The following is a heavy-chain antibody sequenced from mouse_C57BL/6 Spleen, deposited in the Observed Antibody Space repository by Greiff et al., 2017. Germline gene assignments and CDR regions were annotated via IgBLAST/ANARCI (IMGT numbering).Heavy chain of an antibody. Sequence: VKLQQSGAELVKPGASVKLSCKASGYTFTEYTIHWVKQRSGQGLEWIGWFYPGSGSIKYNEKFKDKATLTADKSSSTVYMELSRLTSEDSAVYFCARPQGGLYYGSSYAMDYWGQGTSVTVSS. D-gene: IGHD1-1*01. CDR3: ARPQGGLYYGSSYAMDY. CDR1: GYTFTEYT. J-gene: IGHJ4*01. CDR2: FYPGSGSI. V-gene: IGHV1-62-2*01.